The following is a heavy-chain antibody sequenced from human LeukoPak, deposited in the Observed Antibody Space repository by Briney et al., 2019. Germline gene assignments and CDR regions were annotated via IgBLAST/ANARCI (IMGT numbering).Heavy chain of an antibody. CDR3: ARGRMVRGVAWWFDP. D-gene: IGHD3-10*01. V-gene: IGHV1-8*02. Sequence: GASVKVSCKASGYTFTNYDINWVRQATGQGLEWMGWMNPNSGNTGYAQKFQGRVTMTRNTSISTAYMELSSLRSEDTAVYYCARGRMVRGVAWWFDPWGQGTLVTVSS. CDR2: MNPNSGNT. CDR1: GYTFTNYD. J-gene: IGHJ5*02.